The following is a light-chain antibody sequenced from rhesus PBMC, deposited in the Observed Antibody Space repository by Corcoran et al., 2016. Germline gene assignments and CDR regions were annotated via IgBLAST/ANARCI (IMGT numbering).Light chain of an antibody. CDR3: SSYAGINTYI. J-gene: IGLJ1*01. Sequence: QAALTQPRSVSGSPGQSVTISCTGASSDIGAYNYVSWYQQYPGTAPKLMIYEVSKRPSGVSDRFSGSKSGNTASLTISGLQAEDEAAYYCSSYAGINTYIFGGGTRLAVL. CDR2: EVS. CDR1: SSDIGAYNY. V-gene: IGLV2-32*02.